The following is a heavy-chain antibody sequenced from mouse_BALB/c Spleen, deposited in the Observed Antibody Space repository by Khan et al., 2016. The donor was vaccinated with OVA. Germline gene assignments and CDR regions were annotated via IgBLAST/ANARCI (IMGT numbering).Heavy chain of an antibody. CDR3: ARVYGGDFDY. J-gene: IGHJ2*02. CDR2: ISYSGNT. CDR1: GYSITSDYA. V-gene: IGHV3-2*02. Sequence: EVQLQELGPSLVKPSQSLSLTCTVTGYSITSDYAWNWIRQFPGNKLEWMGFISYSGNTKYNPSLKSRFSITRDTSKNQFFLQLNSVTTEDTATYYCARVYGGDFDYWGQGTSLTVSS. D-gene: IGHD1-1*01.